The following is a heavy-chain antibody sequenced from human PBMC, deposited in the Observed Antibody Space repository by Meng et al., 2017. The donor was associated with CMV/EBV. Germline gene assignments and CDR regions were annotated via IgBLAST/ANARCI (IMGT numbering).Heavy chain of an antibody. CDR1: GGTFSSYA. CDR2: IIPIFGTA. J-gene: IGHJ6*02. D-gene: IGHD2-2*01. V-gene: IGHV1-69*05. Sequence: SVQVSCKASGGTFSSYAISWVRQAPGQGLEWMGGIIPIFGTANYAQKFQGRVTITTDESTSTAYMELSSLRSEDTAVYYCARAPIVVVPAAVPYYYYGMDVWGQGTTVTVSS. CDR3: ARAPIVVVPAAVPYYYYGMDV.